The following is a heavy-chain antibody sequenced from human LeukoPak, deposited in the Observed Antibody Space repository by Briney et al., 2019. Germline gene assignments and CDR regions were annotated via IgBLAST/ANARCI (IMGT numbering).Heavy chain of an antibody. CDR2: TYYRSKWYN. V-gene: IGHV6-1*01. D-gene: IGHD6-13*01. Sequence: SQTLSLTCAISGDSVSSNSAAWNWIRQSPSRGLEWLGRTYYRSKWYNDYAVSVKSRITINPDTSKNQFSLQLNSVTPEDTAVYYCARGLREYSSSWRRFHYWGQGTLVTVSS. J-gene: IGHJ4*02. CDR3: ARGLREYSSSWRRFHY. CDR1: GDSVSSNSAA.